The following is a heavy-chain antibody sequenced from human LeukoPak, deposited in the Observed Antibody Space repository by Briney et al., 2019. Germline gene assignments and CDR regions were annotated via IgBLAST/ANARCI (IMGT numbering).Heavy chain of an antibody. CDR1: GFTFSSYA. D-gene: IGHD3-10*01. Sequence: GGSLRLSCAASGFTFSSYAMHWVRQAPGKGLEWVAVISYDGSNKYYADSVKGRFTISRDNSKNTLYLQMNSLRVEDTAAYHCARGRGGSGSYYNVGYFDYWGQGTLVTVSS. J-gene: IGHJ4*02. CDR2: ISYDGSNK. CDR3: ARGRGGSGSYYNVGYFDY. V-gene: IGHV3-30-3*01.